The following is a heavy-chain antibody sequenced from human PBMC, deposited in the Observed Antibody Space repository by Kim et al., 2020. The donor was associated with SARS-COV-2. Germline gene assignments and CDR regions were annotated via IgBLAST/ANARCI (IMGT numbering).Heavy chain of an antibody. J-gene: IGHJ3*02. D-gene: IGHD3-10*01. CDR3: TRVFDGSGDDAFDI. Sequence: GGSLRLSCTASGFTFGDYAMSWFRQAPGKGLEWVGFIRSKAYGGTTEYAASVKGRFTISRDDSKSIAYLQMNSLKTEDTAVYYCTRVFDGSGDDAFDIWGQGTMVTVSS. CDR2: IRSKAYGGTT. V-gene: IGHV3-49*03. CDR1: GFTFGDYA.